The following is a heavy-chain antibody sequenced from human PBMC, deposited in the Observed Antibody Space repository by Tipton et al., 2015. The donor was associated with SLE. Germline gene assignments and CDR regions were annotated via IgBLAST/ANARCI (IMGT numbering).Heavy chain of an antibody. CDR2: INPNGGHT. D-gene: IGHD6-19*01. CDR1: GYTFTGYY. J-gene: IGHJ4*02. Sequence: QLVQSGAEVKEPGASVKVSCKASGYTFTGYYMHWVRQAPGQGLEWMGWINPNGGHTNYAQKFQGRVTMTRDTSISTAYMDLSRLTSDDTAVYFCARSSGWSRFDYWGQGTLVSVSS. CDR3: ARSSGWSRFDY. V-gene: IGHV1-2*02.